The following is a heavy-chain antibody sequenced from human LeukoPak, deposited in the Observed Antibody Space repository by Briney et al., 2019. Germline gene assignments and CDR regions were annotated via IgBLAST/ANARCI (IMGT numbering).Heavy chain of an antibody. CDR2: INHSGSI. CDR3: ARGRTSYSSSWYRALVHWFDP. Sequence: LSETLSLTCAVYGGSFSGYYWSWIRQPPGKGLEWIGEINHSGSINYNPSLKSRVTISVDTSKNQFSLKLSSVTAADTAVYYCARGRTSYSSSWYRALVHWFDPWGQGTLVTVSS. D-gene: IGHD6-13*01. J-gene: IGHJ5*02. CDR1: GGSFSGYY. V-gene: IGHV4-34*01.